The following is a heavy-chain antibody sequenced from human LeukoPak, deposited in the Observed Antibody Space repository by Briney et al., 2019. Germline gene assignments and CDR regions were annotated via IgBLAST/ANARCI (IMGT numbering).Heavy chain of an antibody. D-gene: IGHD4-11*01. Sequence: SETLSLTCAVSGDSISSGDYYWSWVRQPPGKGLEWIGFIYYSGTTYYNPSLKSRITISIDTSKNQFSLKLSSVTAADTAVYYCTTYMTRDQYLDYWGQGTLVTVSS. J-gene: IGHJ4*02. CDR3: TTYMTRDQYLDY. V-gene: IGHV4-30-4*08. CDR2: IYYSGTT. CDR1: GDSISSGDYY.